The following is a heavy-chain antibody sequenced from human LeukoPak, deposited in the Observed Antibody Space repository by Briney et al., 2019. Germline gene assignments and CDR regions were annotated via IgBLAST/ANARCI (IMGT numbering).Heavy chain of an antibody. V-gene: IGHV3-23*01. J-gene: IGHJ4*02. CDR1: GFTFTNYA. D-gene: IGHD5-24*01. CDR3: ARPLRDAGSFNYPYFDF. Sequence: GGSLRLSCAASGFTFTNYAMNWVRQAPGKGLEWVSAISGSGGSSSYADSVRGRFTISRDNSNNMLYLQMNSLRAEDTAVYYCARPLRDAGSFNYPYFDFWGQGTLVTVSS. CDR2: ISGSGGSS.